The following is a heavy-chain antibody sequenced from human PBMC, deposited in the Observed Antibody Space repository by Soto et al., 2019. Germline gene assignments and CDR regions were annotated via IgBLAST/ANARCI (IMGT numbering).Heavy chain of an antibody. CDR2: ISYDGSNK. CDR3: ASGGRLRHFDD. CDR1: GFTFSSYA. D-gene: IGHD2-15*01. V-gene: IGHV3-30-3*01. J-gene: IGHJ4*02. Sequence: QVQLVESGGGVVQPGRSLRLSCAASGFTFSSYAMHWVRQAPGKGLEWVAVISYDGSNKYYADSVKGRFTISRDNSKNTLYLQRNSLRAADAAVYYCASGGRLRHFDDWGQGTLVTVSS.